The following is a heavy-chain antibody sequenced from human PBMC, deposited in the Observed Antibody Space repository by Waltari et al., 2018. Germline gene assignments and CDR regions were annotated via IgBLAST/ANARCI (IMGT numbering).Heavy chain of an antibody. CDR1: GFTFSRYW. J-gene: IGHJ4*02. Sequence: EVQLVESGGGLVQPGGSLRLSCEVSGFTFSRYWMSWVRQTPGKGLEWGAKINYDGRQKYYVDSVKGRFAISRDNAKNSVYLQMNSLGVEDTAVYYCAKSRGFEYWGQGALITVSS. CDR3: AKSRGFEY. D-gene: IGHD3-10*01. CDR2: INYDGRQK. V-gene: IGHV3-7*01.